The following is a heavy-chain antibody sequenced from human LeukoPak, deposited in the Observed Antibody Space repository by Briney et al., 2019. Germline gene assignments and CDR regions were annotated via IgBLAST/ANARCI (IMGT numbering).Heavy chain of an antibody. J-gene: IGHJ4*02. CDR2: ISSGGSTI. CDR1: GFTFSSYE. D-gene: IGHD5-18*01. Sequence: PGGSLRLSCAASGFTFSSYEMNWVRQAPGKGLEWVSYISSGGSTIYYADSVKGRFTMSRDNAKNSLYLQMNSLRAEDTAVYYCARDRRYSYGLGGDYWGQGTLVTVSS. CDR3: ARDRRYSYGLGGDY. V-gene: IGHV3-48*03.